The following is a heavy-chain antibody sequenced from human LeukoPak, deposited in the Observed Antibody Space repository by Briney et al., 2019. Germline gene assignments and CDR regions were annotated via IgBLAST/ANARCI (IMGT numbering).Heavy chain of an antibody. D-gene: IGHD2-2*01. J-gene: IGHJ4*02. CDR2: IRSKAYGGTT. CDR3: TRDGHCSSTSCYPPGY. V-gene: IGHV3-49*04. CDR1: GFTFGDYA. Sequence: GGSLTLSCTASGFTFGDYAMSWVSQAPGKGLEWGGFIRSKAYGGTTEYAASVKGRFTISRDDSKSIAYLQMNSLKTEDTAVYYCTRDGHCSSTSCYPPGYWGQGTLVTVSS.